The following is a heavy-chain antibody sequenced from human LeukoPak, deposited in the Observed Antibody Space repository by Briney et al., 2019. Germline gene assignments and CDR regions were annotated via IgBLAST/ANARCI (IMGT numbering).Heavy chain of an antibody. J-gene: IGHJ4*02. CDR2: IYYSGST. V-gene: IGHV4-59*12. D-gene: IGHD7-27*01. Sequence: SETLSLTCTVSGGSISSYYWSWIRQPPGKGLEWIGYIYYSGSTYYNPSLKSRVTISVDTSKNQFSLKLGSVTAADTAVYYCASNTGTVFDYWGQGALVTVSS. CDR1: GGSISSYY. CDR3: ASNTGTVFDY.